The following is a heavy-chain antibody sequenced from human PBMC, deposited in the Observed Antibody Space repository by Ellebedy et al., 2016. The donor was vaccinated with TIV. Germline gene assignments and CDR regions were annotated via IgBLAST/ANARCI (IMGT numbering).Heavy chain of an antibody. CDR1: GGSISSGGYY. D-gene: IGHD3-22*01. CDR3: ARSPNYPDSSGSLDY. Sequence: SETLSLTCTVSGGSISSGGYYWNWVRQPPGKGLEWIGRIYYSGSTNYNPSLKSRVAISVDTSKNQFSLKLNSVAAADAAVYFCARSPNYPDSSGSLDYWGQGTLVTVSS. CDR2: IYYSGST. J-gene: IGHJ4*02. V-gene: IGHV4-61*08.